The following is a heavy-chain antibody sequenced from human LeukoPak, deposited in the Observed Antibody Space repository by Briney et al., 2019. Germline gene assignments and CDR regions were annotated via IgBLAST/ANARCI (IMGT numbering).Heavy chain of an antibody. Sequence: SETPSLTCTVSGGSISSSSYYWGWIRQPPGKGLEWIGSIYYSGSTYYNPSLKSRVTISVDTSKNQFSLKLSSVTAADTAVYYCASSKSVGWYFDLWGRGTLVTVSS. CDR2: IYYSGST. CDR3: ASSKSVGWYFDL. CDR1: GGSISSSSYY. V-gene: IGHV4-39*07. J-gene: IGHJ2*01. D-gene: IGHD2-2*01.